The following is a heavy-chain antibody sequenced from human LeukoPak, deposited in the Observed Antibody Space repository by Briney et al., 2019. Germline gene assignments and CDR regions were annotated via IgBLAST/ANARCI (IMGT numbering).Heavy chain of an antibody. CDR2: MNPNSGGT. V-gene: IGHV1-2*02. CDR3: AREFSSGSWDF. CDR1: GYTFTAYY. Sequence: ASVKVSCKASGYTFTAYYMMWVRQAPGQGLEWMGWMNPNSGGTNYVEKFKGRVTMTRDTSISTAYMEMSSLTSDDTAVYYCAREFSSGSWDFWGQGTLVTVS. D-gene: IGHD6-19*01. J-gene: IGHJ4*01.